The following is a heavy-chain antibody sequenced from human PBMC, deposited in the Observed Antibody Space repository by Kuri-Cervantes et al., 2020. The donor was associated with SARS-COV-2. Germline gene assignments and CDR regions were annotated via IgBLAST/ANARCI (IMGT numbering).Heavy chain of an antibody. CDR1: GFSLSRYT. CDR2: ISGSGSYI. CDR3: ARRLGSYYAFDI. Sequence: GGSLRLSCAASGFSLSRYTMNWVRQAPGKALEWVSSISGSGSYIYYADSVKGRFTISRDNSKNTLYLQMNSLRAEDTAVYYCARRLGSYYAFDIWGQGTMVTVSS. J-gene: IGHJ3*02. D-gene: IGHD1-26*01. V-gene: IGHV3-21*01.